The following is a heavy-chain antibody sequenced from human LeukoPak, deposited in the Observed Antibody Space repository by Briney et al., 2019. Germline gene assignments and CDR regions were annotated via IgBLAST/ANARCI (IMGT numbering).Heavy chain of an antibody. Sequence: SETLSLTCTVSGGSISGSSHYWGWIRQPPGKGLEWIGSIYYSGSTYYNPSLKSRVTISVDTSKNQFSLKLSSVTAADTAVYYCARVSSGWYPFDYWGQGTLVTVSS. D-gene: IGHD6-19*01. J-gene: IGHJ4*02. CDR1: GGSISGSSHY. CDR2: IYYSGST. V-gene: IGHV4-39*01. CDR3: ARVSSGWYPFDY.